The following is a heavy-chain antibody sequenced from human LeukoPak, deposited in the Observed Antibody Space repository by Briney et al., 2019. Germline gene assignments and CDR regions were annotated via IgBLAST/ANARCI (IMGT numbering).Heavy chain of an antibody. CDR1: GFTFTTYW. CDR3: ARGRYYYDPLDY. J-gene: IGHJ4*02. V-gene: IGHV3-74*01. CDR2: INPDGSST. Sequence: PGGSLRLSCAVSGFTFTTYWMHWVRQAPGKGLVWVSRINPDGSSTTYADSVKGRFTISRDNAKNTLFLQMSSLRAEDTAVYYCARGRYYYDPLDYWGQGTLVTVSS. D-gene: IGHD3-22*01.